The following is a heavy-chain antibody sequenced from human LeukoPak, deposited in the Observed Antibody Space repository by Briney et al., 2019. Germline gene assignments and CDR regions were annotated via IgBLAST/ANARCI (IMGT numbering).Heavy chain of an antibody. CDR1: GGSFSGYY. CDR2: INHSGST. D-gene: IGHD6-13*01. V-gene: IGHV4-34*01. CDR3: ARFLAAAGPNWFDP. Sequence: PSETLSLTCAVYGGSFSGYYWSWIRQPPGKGLEWIGEINHSGSTSYNPSLKSRVTISVDTSKNQFSLKLSSVTAADTAVYYCARFLAAAGPNWFDPWGQGTLVTVSS. J-gene: IGHJ5*02.